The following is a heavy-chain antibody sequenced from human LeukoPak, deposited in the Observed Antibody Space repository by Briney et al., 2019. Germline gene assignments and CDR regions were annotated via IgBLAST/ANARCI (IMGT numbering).Heavy chain of an antibody. CDR2: MNPNSGNT. D-gene: IGHD4-23*01. Sequence: ASVKVSCKASGYTFTSYDINWVRQATGQGLEWMGWMNPNSGNTGYAQKFQGRVTMTRNTSISTAYMKLSSLRSEDTAVYYCAGYGGQTSGRVHWGQGTLVTVSS. V-gene: IGHV1-8*01. CDR3: AGYGGQTSGRVH. CDR1: GYTFTSYD. J-gene: IGHJ4*02.